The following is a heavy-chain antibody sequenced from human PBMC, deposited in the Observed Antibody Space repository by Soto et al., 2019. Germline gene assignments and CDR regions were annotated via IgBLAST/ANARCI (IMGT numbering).Heavy chain of an antibody. J-gene: IGHJ5*02. CDR1: GFTFDDYG. CDR3: ARHGSGSYFFWFDP. CDR2: INWNGGST. V-gene: IGHV3-20*01. D-gene: IGHD3-10*01. Sequence: EVQLVESGGGVVRPGGSLRLSCAASGFTFDDYGMSWVRQAPGKGLEWVSGINWNGGSTGYADSVKGRFTISRDNAKNSLYLQMNSLRAEDTSLYHCARHGSGSYFFWFDPWGQGTLVTVSS.